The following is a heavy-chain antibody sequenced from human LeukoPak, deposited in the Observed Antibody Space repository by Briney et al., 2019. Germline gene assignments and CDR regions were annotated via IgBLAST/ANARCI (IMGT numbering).Heavy chain of an antibody. CDR2: IYYSGST. CDR1: GGSISSYY. J-gene: IGHJ5*02. V-gene: IGHV4-59*12. D-gene: IGHD2-15*01. Sequence: PSETLSLTCTVSGGSISSYYWSWIRQPPGKGLEWIGYIYYSGSTNYNPSLKSRVTISVDTSKNQFSLKLSSVTAADTAVYYCARGYPFRGGIVVVAAAGFDPWGQGTLVTVSS. CDR3: ARGYPFRGGIVVVAAAGFDP.